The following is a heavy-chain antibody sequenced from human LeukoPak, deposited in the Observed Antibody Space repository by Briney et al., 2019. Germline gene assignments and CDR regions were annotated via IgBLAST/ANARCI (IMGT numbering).Heavy chain of an antibody. CDR3: ARDLLGNSGSYLRHPNGPPFDY. J-gene: IGHJ4*02. V-gene: IGHV3-74*01. CDR1: GFTFSSYW. Sequence: PGGSLRLSCAASGFTFSSYWMHWVRQAPGKGLVWVSRINSDGSSTSYADSVKGRFTISRDNAKNTLYLQMNSLRAEDTAVHYCARDLLGNSGSYLRHPNGPPFDYWGQGTLVTVSS. D-gene: IGHD1-26*01. CDR2: INSDGSST.